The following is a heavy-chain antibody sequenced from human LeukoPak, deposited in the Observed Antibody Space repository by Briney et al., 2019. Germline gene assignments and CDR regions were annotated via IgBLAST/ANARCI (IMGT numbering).Heavy chain of an antibody. CDR1: GFTVSNFY. J-gene: IGHJ4*02. V-gene: IGHV3-23*01. CDR2: ISGSGGST. D-gene: IGHD1-1*01. CDR3: AKHNIDY. Sequence: GGSLRLSCAASGFTVSNFYMTWVRQAPGKGLEWVSAISGSGGSTYYADSVKGRFTISRDNSKNTLYLQMNSLRAEDTAVYYCAKHNIDYWGQGTLVTVSS.